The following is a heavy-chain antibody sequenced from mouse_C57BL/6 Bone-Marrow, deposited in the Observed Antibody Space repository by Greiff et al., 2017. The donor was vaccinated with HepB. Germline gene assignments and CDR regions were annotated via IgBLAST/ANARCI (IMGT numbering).Heavy chain of an antibody. CDR3: TTPLWFHGYFDV. V-gene: IGHV14-4*01. D-gene: IGHD2-2*01. J-gene: IGHJ1*03. CDR1: GFNIKDDY. Sequence: VQLKESGAELVRPGASVKLSCTASGFNIKDDYMHWVKQRPEQGLEWIGWIDPENGDTEYASKFQGKATITADTSSNTAYLQLSSLTSEDTAVYYCTTPLWFHGYFDVWGTGTTVTVSS. CDR2: IDPENGDT.